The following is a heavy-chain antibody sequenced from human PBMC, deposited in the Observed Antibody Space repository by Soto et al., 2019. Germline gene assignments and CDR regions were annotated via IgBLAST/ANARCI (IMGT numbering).Heavy chain of an antibody. CDR1: GYSFTSYW. V-gene: IGHV5-51*01. CDR3: ARLKVGSTRHYYYGMDV. D-gene: IGHD2-2*01. CDR2: IYPGDSDT. Sequence: GESLKISCKGSGYSFTSYWIGWVRQMPGKGLEWMGIIYPGDSDTRYSPSFQGQVTISADKSISTAYLQWSSLKASDTAMYYCARLKVGSTRHYYYGMDVWGQGTTVTVSS. J-gene: IGHJ6*02.